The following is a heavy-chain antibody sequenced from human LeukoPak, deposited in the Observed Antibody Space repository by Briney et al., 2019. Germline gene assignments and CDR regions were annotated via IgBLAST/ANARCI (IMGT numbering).Heavy chain of an antibody. CDR2: ISSTSSYT. J-gene: IGHJ4*02. CDR1: GFTFSSYS. V-gene: IGHV3-21*01. Sequence: GGSLRLSCAASGFTFSSYSMNWVRQAPVEGLEWVLSISSTSSYTYYADSVKGRFTISRDNAKNSLYLQMNSLRAEDTAVYYCATFSNYLDYWGQGTLVTVST. CDR3: ATFSNYLDY. D-gene: IGHD4-11*01.